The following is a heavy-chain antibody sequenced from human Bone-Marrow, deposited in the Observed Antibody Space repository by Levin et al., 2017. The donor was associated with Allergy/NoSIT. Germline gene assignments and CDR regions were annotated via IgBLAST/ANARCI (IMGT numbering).Heavy chain of an antibody. CDR1: GGSISSSNW. CDR2: IYHSGST. CDR3: ARVSRRDSTRSFDI. J-gene: IGHJ3*02. V-gene: IGHV4-4*02. D-gene: IGHD6-13*01. Sequence: SQTLSLTCAVSGGSISSSNWWSWVRQPPGKGLEWIGEIYHSGSTNYNPSLKSRVTISVDKSKNQFSLKLSSVTAADTAVYYCARVSRRDSTRSFDIWGQGTMVTVSS.